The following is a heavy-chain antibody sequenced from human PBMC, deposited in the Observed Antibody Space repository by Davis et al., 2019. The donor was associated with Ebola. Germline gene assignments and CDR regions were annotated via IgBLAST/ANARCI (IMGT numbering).Heavy chain of an antibody. V-gene: IGHV3-33*08. CDR1: GFTFTSYA. CDR2: IWYDGSNK. CDR3: AKGNRVTYQYDSGDDY. D-gene: IGHD3-22*01. Sequence: GGSLRLSCAASGFTFTSYAMSWVRQAPGKGLEWVAVIWYDGSNKYYADSVKGRFTISRDNSKNTLYLQMNRLRADDTAVYYCAKGNRVTYQYDSGDDYWGQGTLVTVSS. J-gene: IGHJ4*02.